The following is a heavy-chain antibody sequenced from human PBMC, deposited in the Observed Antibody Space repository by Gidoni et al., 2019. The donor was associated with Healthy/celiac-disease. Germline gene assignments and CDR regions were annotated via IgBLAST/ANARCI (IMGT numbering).Heavy chain of an antibody. V-gene: IGHV4-39*01. CDR2: IYYSGST. J-gene: IGHJ6*02. CDR1: GGSISSSSYY. Sequence: QLQLQESGPGLVKPSETLSLTCTVSGGSISSSSYYWGWIRQPPGKGLEWIGSIYYSGSTYYNPSLKSRVTISVDTSKNQFSLKLSSVTAADTAVYYCASTTDCSGGSCYLRYYYYYYGMDVWGQGTTVTVSS. CDR3: ASTTDCSGGSCYLRYYYYYYGMDV. D-gene: IGHD2-15*01.